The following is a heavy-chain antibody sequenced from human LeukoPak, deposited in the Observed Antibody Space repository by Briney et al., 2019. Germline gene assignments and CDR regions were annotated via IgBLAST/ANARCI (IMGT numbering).Heavy chain of an antibody. CDR3: ATNPLY. V-gene: IGHV3-15*01. Sequence: GGSLRLSCAASGFTFSNTWMSWVRQAPGKGLEWVGRIKTKNDGETTNYAAPVKGRFTISRGDSKNTLYLLMNSPRIEDTAVYYCATNPLYWGQGTLVTVSS. J-gene: IGHJ4*02. CDR2: IKTKNDGETT. CDR1: GFTFSNTW.